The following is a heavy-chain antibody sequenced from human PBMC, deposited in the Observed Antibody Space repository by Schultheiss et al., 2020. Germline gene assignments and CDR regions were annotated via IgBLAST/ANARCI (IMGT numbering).Heavy chain of an antibody. Sequence: SVKVSCKASGGTFSSYAISWVRQAPGKGLEWMGGIIPILGTANYAQKFQGRVTITADESTSTAYMELGRLRSKETSVYYCSTDLDSSNWFDPWGQGTLVSVSS. CDR2: IIPILGTA. J-gene: IGHJ5*02. CDR1: GGTFSSYA. D-gene: IGHD5-18*01. CDR3: STDLDSSNWFDP. V-gene: IGHV1-69*13.